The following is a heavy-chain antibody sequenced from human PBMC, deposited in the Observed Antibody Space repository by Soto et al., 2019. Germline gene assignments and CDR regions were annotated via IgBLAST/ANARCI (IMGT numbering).Heavy chain of an antibody. CDR1: GGSISSSNW. CDR3: AREVRVRGVIIPLFVDV. D-gene: IGHD3-10*01. CDR2: IYHSGIT. V-gene: IGHV4-4*02. J-gene: IGHJ6*02. Sequence: PSETLSLTCAVSGGSISSSNWWSWVRQPPGKGLEWIGEIYHSGITNYNPSLKSRVTISVDKSKNQFSLKLSSVTAADTAVYYCAREVRVRGVIIPLFVDVWGQGTTVTVSS.